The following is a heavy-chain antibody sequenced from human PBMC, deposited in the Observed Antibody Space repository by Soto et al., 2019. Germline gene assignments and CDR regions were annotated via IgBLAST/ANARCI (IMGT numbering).Heavy chain of an antibody. V-gene: IGHV3-7*03. CDR1: GFTFSDYW. J-gene: IGHJ4*02. Sequence: GGSLRLSCKASGFTFSDYWMIWVRQAPGRGLEWVANIRQDGSQINSVDSVKGRFTISRDNAKNSLFLQMNSLRAEDTAVYYCAKDRASSWEGPSWGQGTLVTVSS. CDR2: IRQDGSQI. CDR3: AKDRASSWEGPS. D-gene: IGHD6-13*01.